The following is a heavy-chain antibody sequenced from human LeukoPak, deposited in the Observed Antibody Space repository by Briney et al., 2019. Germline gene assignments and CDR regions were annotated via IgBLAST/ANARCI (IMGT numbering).Heavy chain of an antibody. CDR3: AKEETGSYSVGSFDY. D-gene: IGHD1-26*01. CDR2: ISGSGGST. CDR1: GFTFSSYA. J-gene: IGHJ4*02. Sequence: GGSLRLSRAASGFTFSSYAMNWVRQAPGKGLEWVLGISGSGGSTYNADSVKGRFAISRDNSKSTLYLQMNSLRVEDTAVYYCAKEETGSYSVGSFDYWGQGTLVTVSS. V-gene: IGHV3-23*01.